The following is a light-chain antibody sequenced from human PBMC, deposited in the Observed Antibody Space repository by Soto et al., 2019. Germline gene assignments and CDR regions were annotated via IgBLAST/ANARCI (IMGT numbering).Light chain of an antibody. V-gene: IGKV1-13*02. J-gene: IGKJ4*01. CDR1: QAISSA. Sequence: AIQLTQPPPSLSASVGDRATITCRASQAISSALAWYQQKPGKAPKLLIYAASRLESGVPSRFSGTGPGTDFTLAISSLQPDDFPTYYGQQFNSYAPLAFGGGTKVEIK. CDR3: QQFNSYAPLA. CDR2: AAS.